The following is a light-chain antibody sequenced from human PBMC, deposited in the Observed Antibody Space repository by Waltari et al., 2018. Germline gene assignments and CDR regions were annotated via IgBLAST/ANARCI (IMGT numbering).Light chain of an antibody. Sequence: DIVMTQSPDSLAVSLGERATINCKSSQSVLYSSDNKNYLTCYQQKPGQRPKLLIYWASTREAGVPDRFSGSGSGTDFTLTISSLQAEDVAVYYCHQYYSVPFTFGPGTKVDIK. CDR1: QSVLYSSDNKNY. V-gene: IGKV4-1*01. CDR3: HQYYSVPFT. CDR2: WAS. J-gene: IGKJ3*01.